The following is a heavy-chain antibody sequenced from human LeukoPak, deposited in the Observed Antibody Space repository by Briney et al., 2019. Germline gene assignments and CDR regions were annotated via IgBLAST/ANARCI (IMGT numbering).Heavy chain of an antibody. J-gene: IGHJ4*02. D-gene: IGHD6-6*01. CDR3: ARRGSSYVGSDY. CDR2: INHSGST. Sequence: PSETLSLTCAVYGGSFSGYYWSWIRQPPGNGLEWIGEINHSGSTNYNPSLKSRVTISVDTSKNQFSLKLSSVTAAGTAVYYCARRGSSYVGSDYWGQGTLVTVSS. V-gene: IGHV4-34*01. CDR1: GGSFSGYY.